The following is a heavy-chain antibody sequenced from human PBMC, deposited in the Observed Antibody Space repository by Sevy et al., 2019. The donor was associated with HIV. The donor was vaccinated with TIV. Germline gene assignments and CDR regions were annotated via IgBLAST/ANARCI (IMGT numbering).Heavy chain of an antibody. CDR3: ARDQGYCSDCSCYDY. CDR2: INSDGSST. Sequence: GGSLRLSCAASGFTFSSYWMHWVRQAPGKGLVWVSRINSDGSSTSYADSVKGRFTISRDNAKNTLYLQMNSLRAEDTAVYYCARDQGYCSDCSCYDYWGQGTLVTVSS. CDR1: GFTFSSYW. J-gene: IGHJ4*02. D-gene: IGHD2-15*01. V-gene: IGHV3-74*01.